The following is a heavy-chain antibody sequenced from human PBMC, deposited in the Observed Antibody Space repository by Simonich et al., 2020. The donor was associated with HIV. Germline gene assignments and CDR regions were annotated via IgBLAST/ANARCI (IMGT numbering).Heavy chain of an antibody. Sequence: QVQLQQWGAGLLKPSETLSLTCAVYGGSFSGYYWSWIRQPPGEGLEWIWEINHSGITNYKSSLNSRATISGDKSKNQFSLKLSSVTAADTAIYYCARRDRELILYFDYWGQGNLVTVSS. V-gene: IGHV4-34*01. J-gene: IGHJ4*02. CDR3: ARRDRELILYFDY. D-gene: IGHD3-3*01. CDR1: GGSFSGYY. CDR2: INHSGIT.